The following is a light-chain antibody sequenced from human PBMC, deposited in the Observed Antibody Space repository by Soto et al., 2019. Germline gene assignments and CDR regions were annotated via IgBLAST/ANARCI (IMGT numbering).Light chain of an antibody. CDR2: DVT. CDR3: SSYTSSNTLYV. Sequence: QSALTQSASVSASPGQSITISCTGTSSDVGGYNYVSWYQHHPGKAPKLIIYDVTNRPSGVSNRFSGSKSGNTASLTISGLQAEDEADYYCSSYTSSNTLYVFGTGTKLTV. CDR1: SSDVGGYNY. J-gene: IGLJ1*01. V-gene: IGLV2-14*03.